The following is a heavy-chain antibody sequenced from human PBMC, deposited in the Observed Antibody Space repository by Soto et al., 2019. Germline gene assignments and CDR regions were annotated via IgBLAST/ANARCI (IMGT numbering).Heavy chain of an antibody. CDR2: ISAYNGNT. D-gene: IGHD6-19*01. Sequence: ASVKVSCKASGYTFTSYGISWVRQAPGQGLEWMGWISAYNGNTNYAQKLQGRVTMTTDTSTSTAYMELRSLRSDDTAVYYCARYIPSSGWYNPFDPWGQGTLVTVSS. J-gene: IGHJ5*02. CDR1: GYTFTSYG. V-gene: IGHV1-18*04. CDR3: ARYIPSSGWYNPFDP.